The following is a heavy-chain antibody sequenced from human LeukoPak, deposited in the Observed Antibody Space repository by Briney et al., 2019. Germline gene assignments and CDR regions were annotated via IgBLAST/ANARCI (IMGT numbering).Heavy chain of an antibody. D-gene: IGHD5-24*01. CDR1: GYTFTSYA. J-gene: IGHJ4*02. CDR2: INTNTGNP. Sequence: ASVKVSCKACGYTFTSYAMNWVRQAPGRGLEGMGWINTNTGNPTYAQGFTGRFVFSLDTSVSTAYLQISSLKAEDTAVYYCARLQDSYYFDYWGQGTLVTVSS. CDR3: ARLQDSYYFDY. V-gene: IGHV7-4-1*02.